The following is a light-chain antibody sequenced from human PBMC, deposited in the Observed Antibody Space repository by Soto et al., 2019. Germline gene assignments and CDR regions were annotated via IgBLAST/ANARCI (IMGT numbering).Light chain of an antibody. CDR2: GAS. CDR3: QQFDGSRPAFT. Sequence: ESLLTQSPGTLSLSPGERATLSCRASQTVNSRHLNWCPHKLGQAPRLLIYGASIRAAGIPDRFSGSGSGADFSLTITRLEPDDSAVYYCQQFDGSRPAFTFGQGTKLEI. V-gene: IGKV3-20*01. CDR1: QTVNSRH. J-gene: IGKJ2*01.